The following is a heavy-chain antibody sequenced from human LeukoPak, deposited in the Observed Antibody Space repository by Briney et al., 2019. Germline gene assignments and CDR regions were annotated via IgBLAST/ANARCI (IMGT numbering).Heavy chain of an antibody. D-gene: IGHD5-18*01. CDR3: AREDTAMVQYYFDY. Sequence: ASVKVSCKASGYTFTSYDINWVRQATGQGLEWMGWMNPNSGNTGYAQKFQGRVTITRNASISTAYMELSRLRSDDTAVYYCAREDTAMVQYYFDYWGQGTLVTVSS. CDR1: GYTFTSYD. V-gene: IGHV1-8*03. J-gene: IGHJ4*02. CDR2: MNPNSGNT.